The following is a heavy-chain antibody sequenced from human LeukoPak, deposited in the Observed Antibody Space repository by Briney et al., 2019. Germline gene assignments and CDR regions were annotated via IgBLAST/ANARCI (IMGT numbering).Heavy chain of an antibody. CDR3: AKVGSGWSY. Sequence: GGFLRLSCAASGFTFDDYAMHWVRQAPGKGLEWVSGISWNSGSIGYADSVKGRFTISRDNAKNSLYLQMNSLRAEDTALYYCAKVGSGWSYWGQGTLVTVSS. CDR1: GFTFDDYA. J-gene: IGHJ4*02. V-gene: IGHV3-9*01. D-gene: IGHD6-19*01. CDR2: ISWNSGSI.